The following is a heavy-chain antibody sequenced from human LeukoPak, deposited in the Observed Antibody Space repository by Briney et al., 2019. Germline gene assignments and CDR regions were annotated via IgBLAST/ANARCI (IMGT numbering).Heavy chain of an antibody. D-gene: IGHD6-13*01. J-gene: IGHJ6*02. CDR3: ARDSKSLAAAGTAGHSYYYYGMDV. V-gene: IGHV4-31*03. Sequence: SQTLSLTCTVSGGSISSGGYYWSWIRQHPGKGLEWIGYIYYSGSTYYNPSLKGRVTISVDTSKNQFSLKLSSVTAADTAVYYCARDSKSLAAAGTAGHSYYYYGMDVWGQGTTVTVSS. CDR1: GGSISSGGYY. CDR2: IYYSGST.